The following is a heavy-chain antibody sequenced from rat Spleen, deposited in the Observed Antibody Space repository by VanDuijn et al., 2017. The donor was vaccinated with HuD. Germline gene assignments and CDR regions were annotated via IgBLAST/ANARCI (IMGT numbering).Heavy chain of an antibody. J-gene: IGHJ3*01. CDR3: ARHPTYYGFDGDWLAC. V-gene: IGHV5-7*01. D-gene: IGHD1-9*01. CDR2: IIYDGSAT. Sequence: EVKLVESGGGLVQPGRSLKLSCAASGFTFSDYAMAWVRQAPKKGLEWVATIIYDGSATYYRDSVKGRFTISRDNAKGTLYLQMDSLRSEDTATYYCARHPTYYGFDGDWLACWGQGTLVTVSS. CDR1: GFTFSDYA.